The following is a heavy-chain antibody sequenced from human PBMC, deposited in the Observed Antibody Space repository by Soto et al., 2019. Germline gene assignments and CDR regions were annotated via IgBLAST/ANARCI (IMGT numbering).Heavy chain of an antibody. CDR3: AKDWREKYDTEAFDI. V-gene: IGHV3-30*18. CDR1: GFSFRTYG. Sequence: GGSLRLSCAASGFSFRTYGMHWVRQAPGKGLEWVAVISYHGNDQYYADSVRGRFTISRDDSKVTLYLHMNTLRDEDTAVYYCAKDWREKYDTEAFDIWGRGTMVTVS. D-gene: IGHD3-3*01. J-gene: IGHJ3*02. CDR2: ISYHGNDQ.